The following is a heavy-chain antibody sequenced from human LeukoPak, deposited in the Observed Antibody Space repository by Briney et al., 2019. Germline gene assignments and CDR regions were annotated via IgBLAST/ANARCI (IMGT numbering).Heavy chain of an antibody. Sequence: SETLSLTCTVSGGSISNYYWSWIRQPPGKGLEWIGYISYSGNTNYNPSLKSRVTISVDTSKNQFSLKLSSVTAADTAVYYYARGRTYRSSSWFDPWGQGTLVTVSS. CDR3: ARGRTYRSSSWFDP. D-gene: IGHD6-6*01. CDR2: ISYSGNT. V-gene: IGHV4-59*01. J-gene: IGHJ5*02. CDR1: GGSISNYY.